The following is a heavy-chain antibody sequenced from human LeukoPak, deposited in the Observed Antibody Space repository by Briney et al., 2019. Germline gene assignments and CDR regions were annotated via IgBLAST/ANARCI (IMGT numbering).Heavy chain of an antibody. CDR3: GRDQDRGSYHDPIFDY. J-gene: IGHJ4*02. D-gene: IGHD1-26*01. V-gene: IGHV3-21*06. Sequence: SLRLSCAASGFTFSTYSMNWVRQAPGKGLEWVSSISPSSSSIYYADSMKGRFTISRDDAKNLLYLQMNSLRAGDTAVYYCGRDQDRGSYHDPIFDYWGQGTLVTVSS. CDR1: GFTFSTYS. CDR2: ISPSSSSI.